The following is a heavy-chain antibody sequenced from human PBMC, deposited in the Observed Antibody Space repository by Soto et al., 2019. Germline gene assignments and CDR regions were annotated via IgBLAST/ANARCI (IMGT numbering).Heavy chain of an antibody. CDR2: IYPGDSDT. V-gene: IGHV5-51*01. Sequence: GESLKISCNGSGYSFTSYWIGWVRQMPGKGLEWMGIIYPGDSDTRYSPSFQGQVTISADKSISTAYLQWSSLKASDTAMYYCARHYYYYDSSGQYAFDIWGQGTMVTVSS. CDR3: ARHYYYYDSSGQYAFDI. CDR1: GYSFTSYW. J-gene: IGHJ3*02. D-gene: IGHD3-22*01.